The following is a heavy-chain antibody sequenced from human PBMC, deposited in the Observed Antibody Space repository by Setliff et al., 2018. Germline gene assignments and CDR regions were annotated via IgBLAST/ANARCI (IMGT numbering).Heavy chain of an antibody. Sequence: SVKVSCKASGGTFSSYAIDWVRQAPGQGLEWMGGIIPMFGTTNYAQRFRGRVTITADDSTNTAYMELSSLRSEDTAVYFCARERGSYDSSTHYTYYFDYWGQGTLVTVLL. J-gene: IGHJ4*02. V-gene: IGHV1-69*13. CDR3: ARERGSYDSSTHYTYYFDY. D-gene: IGHD3-22*01. CDR1: GGTFSSYA. CDR2: IIPMFGTT.